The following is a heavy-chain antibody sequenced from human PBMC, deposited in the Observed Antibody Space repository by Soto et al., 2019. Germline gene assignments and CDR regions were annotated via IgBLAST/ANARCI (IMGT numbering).Heavy chain of an antibody. CDR1: GYFMTNGNY. D-gene: IGHD6-13*01. CDR2: IYYTGRT. J-gene: IGHJ4*02. Sequence: SETLSLTCSVSGYFMTNGNYWGWIRQSPGKGLEWIGSIYYTGRTYYNPSLKSRVTMSVDTSKNQFSLKLTSVTAADTAVYYCARDRAAVASTFDSWGQGTLVTVSS. CDR3: ARDRAAVASTFDS. V-gene: IGHV4-38-2*02.